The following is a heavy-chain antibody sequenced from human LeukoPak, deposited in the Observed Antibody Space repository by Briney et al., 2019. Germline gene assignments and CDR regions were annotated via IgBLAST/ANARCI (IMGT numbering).Heavy chain of an antibody. V-gene: IGHV3-23*01. J-gene: IGHJ4*02. CDR1: GFTSSSYA. CDR2: ISGSGGST. D-gene: IGHD3-22*01. Sequence: GGSLRLSCAASGFTSSSYAMSWVRQAPGKGLEWVSAISGSGGSTYYADSVRGRFTISRDNSKNTLYLQMNSLRAEDTAVYYCAKDPRGYYYDSSGYYVGGYFDYWGQGTLVTVSS. CDR3: AKDPRGYYYDSSGYYVGGYFDY.